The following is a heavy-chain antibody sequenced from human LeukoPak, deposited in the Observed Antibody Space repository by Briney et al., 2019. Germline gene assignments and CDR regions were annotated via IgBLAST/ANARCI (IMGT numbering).Heavy chain of an antibody. CDR2: ISAYNGDT. Sequence: ASVKVSCKASGYTFTSYGISWVRQAPGQGLEWMGWISAYNGDTNYAQKLQGRVTMTTDTSTSTAYMELRSLRSDDTAVYYRARGHLSVYYYDSSGYLGTDYWGQGTLVTVSS. CDR1: GYTFTSYG. J-gene: IGHJ4*02. CDR3: ARGHLSVYYYDSSGYLGTDY. V-gene: IGHV1-18*01. D-gene: IGHD3-22*01.